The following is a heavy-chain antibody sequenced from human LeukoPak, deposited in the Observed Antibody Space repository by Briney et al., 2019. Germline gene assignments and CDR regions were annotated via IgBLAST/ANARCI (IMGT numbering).Heavy chain of an antibody. J-gene: IGHJ4*02. Sequence: PRGSLRLSCAASGFTFNTYAMSWVRQAPGKGLEWVSAIGGTGNSTYYADSVKGRFTISRDNSKSTLYLQMNSLRGEDTAVYYCAKVANRGDILTGYFALDYWGQGTLVTVSP. CDR1: GFTFNTYA. CDR3: AKVANRGDILTGYFALDY. V-gene: IGHV3-23*01. CDR2: IGGTGNST. D-gene: IGHD3-9*01.